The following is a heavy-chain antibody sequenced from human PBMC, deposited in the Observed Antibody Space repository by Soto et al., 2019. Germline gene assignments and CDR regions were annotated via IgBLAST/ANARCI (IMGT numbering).Heavy chain of an antibody. D-gene: IGHD2-2*02. CDR2: IYPGDSRI. CDR1: GYSFTSYW. J-gene: IGHJ4*02. V-gene: IGHV5-51*01. Sequence: GESLKISCKGSGYSFTSYWIAWVRRMPGKGLEWMGIIYPGDSRIKYSPSFQGQATISADKSISTAYLHWTSLRASDTAMYYCARLFCSSSTCYIGLDYWGQGTPVTVSS. CDR3: ARLFCSSSTCYIGLDY.